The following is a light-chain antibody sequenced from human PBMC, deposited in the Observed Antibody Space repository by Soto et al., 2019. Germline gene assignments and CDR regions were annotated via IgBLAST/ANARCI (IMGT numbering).Light chain of an antibody. Sequence: EVVMTQSPATVSVSPGERTSLSCRASQSIGTNLGWYQQKPGQAPTLLISKTSTRATGVPARFSGSGSGTEFTLTISSLQSEDIAVYYCQQYAGWPLTFGGGTKVDIK. CDR3: QQYAGWPLT. J-gene: IGKJ4*01. V-gene: IGKV3-15*01. CDR1: QSIGTN. CDR2: KTS.